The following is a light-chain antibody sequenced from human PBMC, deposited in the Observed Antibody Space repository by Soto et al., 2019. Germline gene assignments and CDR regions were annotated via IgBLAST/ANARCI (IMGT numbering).Light chain of an antibody. CDR3: SSYTSSDTYV. CDR2: EVT. Sequence: QSALTQPASVSGSPGQSITISCTGTSSDVGGYNYVSWYQQHPGKAPKLLIYEVTNRPSGVSNRFSGSTSGNTASLTNSGLQAEDEADYCCSSYTSSDTYVFGTGTKLAVL. V-gene: IGLV2-14*01. J-gene: IGLJ1*01. CDR1: SSDVGGYNY.